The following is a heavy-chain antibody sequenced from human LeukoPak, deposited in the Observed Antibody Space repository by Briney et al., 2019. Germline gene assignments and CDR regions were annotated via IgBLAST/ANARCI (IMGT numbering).Heavy chain of an antibody. CDR3: ARDRGYSGYDSSGNYYYYGMDV. Sequence: GGSLRLSCAASGFTVSSNYMSWVRQAPGKGLEWVSVIYSGGSTYYADSVKGRFTISRHNSKNTLYLQMNSLRAEDTAVYYCARDRGYSGYDSSGNYYYYGMDVWGQGTTVTVSS. J-gene: IGHJ6*02. V-gene: IGHV3-53*04. CDR2: IYSGGST. D-gene: IGHD5-12*01. CDR1: GFTVSSNY.